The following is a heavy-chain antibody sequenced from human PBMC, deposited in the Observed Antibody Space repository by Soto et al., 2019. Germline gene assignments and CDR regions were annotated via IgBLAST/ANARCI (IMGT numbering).Heavy chain of an antibody. Sequence: QVQLVQSGAEVKKPGSSVKVSCKASGGTFSSYAICWVRQAPGQGHEWMGGIIPIFGTANYAQKFQGRVTITADESTSTAYMELSSLRSEDTAVYYCATPRTYYDYVWGSYCYDYWGQGTLVTVSS. J-gene: IGHJ4*02. CDR3: ATPRTYYDYVWGSYCYDY. V-gene: IGHV1-69*12. D-gene: IGHD3-16*01. CDR1: GGTFSSYA. CDR2: IIPIFGTA.